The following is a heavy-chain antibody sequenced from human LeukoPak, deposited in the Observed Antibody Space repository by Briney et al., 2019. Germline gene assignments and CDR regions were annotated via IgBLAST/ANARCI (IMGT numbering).Heavy chain of an antibody. CDR2: ISGSGGST. CDR3: AKEGRGAQGFFDI. Sequence: GGSLRLSCAASGFTFSSYAMSWARHAPGKGLEWVSAISGSGGSTYYADSVKGRFTISRDNSKNTLYLQMNSLRAEDTAVYYCAKEGRGAQGFFDIWGQGTMVTVSS. J-gene: IGHJ3*02. D-gene: IGHD1-26*01. CDR1: GFTFSSYA. V-gene: IGHV3-23*01.